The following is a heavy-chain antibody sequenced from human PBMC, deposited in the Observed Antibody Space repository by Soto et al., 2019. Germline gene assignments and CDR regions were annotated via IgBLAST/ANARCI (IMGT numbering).Heavy chain of an antibody. CDR2: INPSGGST. CDR1: GYTFTSYY. CDR3: ARDPPRYSSSWYRFDY. J-gene: IGHJ4*02. V-gene: IGHV1-46*01. D-gene: IGHD6-13*01. Sequence: ASVKVSCKASGYTFTSYYMHWVRQAPGQGLEWMGIINPSGGSTSYAQKFQGRVTMTRDASTSTVYMELSGLRSEDTAVYYCARDPPRYSSSWYRFDYWGQGTLVTVSS.